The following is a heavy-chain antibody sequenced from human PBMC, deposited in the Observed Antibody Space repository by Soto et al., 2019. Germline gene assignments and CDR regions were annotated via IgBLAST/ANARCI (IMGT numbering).Heavy chain of an antibody. Sequence: EVQLVESGRGLVQPGGSLKLSCAASGFTFSGSAIHWVRQASGKGLEWVGRIRSKTNNYATAYAASVKGRFTISRDDSKNTAYLQMNSLKTEDTAVYYCSSWQRYCSGGSCNSLLYWGQGTLVSVSS. V-gene: IGHV3-73*01. CDR2: IRSKTNNYAT. D-gene: IGHD2-15*01. CDR3: SSWQRYCSGGSCNSLLY. CDR1: GFTFSGSA. J-gene: IGHJ4*02.